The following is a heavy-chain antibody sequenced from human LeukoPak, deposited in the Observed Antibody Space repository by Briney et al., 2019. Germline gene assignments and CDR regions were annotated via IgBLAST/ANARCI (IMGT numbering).Heavy chain of an antibody. CDR3: AREWGPIVVRTANFDY. D-gene: IGHD2-2*01. CDR2: ISSSSSYI. CDR1: GFTFSSYS. J-gene: IGHJ4*02. Sequence: GGSLRLSCAASGFTFSSYSMNWVRQAPGKGLEWVSSISSSSSYIYYADSVKGRFTISRDNAKNSLYLQMNSLRAEDTAVYYCAREWGPIVVRTANFDYWGQGTLVTVSS. V-gene: IGHV3-21*01.